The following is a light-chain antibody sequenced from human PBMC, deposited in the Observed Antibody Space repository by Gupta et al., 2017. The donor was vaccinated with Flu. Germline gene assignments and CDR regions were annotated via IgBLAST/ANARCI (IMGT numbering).Light chain of an antibody. CDR2: RDK. J-gene: IGLJ2*01. CDR3: QVWDTSTVV. V-gene: IGLV3-9*01. CDR1: NIGSKN. Sequence: SVALGQTARITCGGNNIGSKNVHWYQQKPGQAPILVIYRDKYRPSGIPERFSGSNSGTTLTISGAQAGVEADYYCQVWDTSTVVFGGGTKLTVL.